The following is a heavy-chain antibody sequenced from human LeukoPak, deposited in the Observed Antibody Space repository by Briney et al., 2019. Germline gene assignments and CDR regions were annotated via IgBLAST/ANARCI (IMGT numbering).Heavy chain of an antibody. CDR3: AKVGEPLLAYYYMDV. Sequence: GGSLRLSCAASGFTFSSYAMSWVRQAPGKGLEWVSAISGSGGSTNYADSVKGRFTISRDNSKNTLYLQMNSLRAEDTAVYYCAKVGEPLLAYYYMDVWGKGTTVTVSS. D-gene: IGHD3-16*01. V-gene: IGHV3-23*01. CDR1: GFTFSSYA. CDR2: ISGSGGST. J-gene: IGHJ6*03.